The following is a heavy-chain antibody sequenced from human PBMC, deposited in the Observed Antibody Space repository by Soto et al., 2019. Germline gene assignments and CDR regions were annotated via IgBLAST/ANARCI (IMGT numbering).Heavy chain of an antibody. CDR1: GGPISSGGYY. D-gene: IGHD3-22*01. CDR3: ARERNYDSSGYSYYYGMDV. Sequence: SETLSLTCTVSGGPISSGGYYLRWIRPHPGKGLEWIGYIYYSGSTYYNPSLKSRVTISVDTSKNQFSLKLSSVTAADTAVYYCARERNYDSSGYSYYYGMDVWGQGTTVTVS. J-gene: IGHJ6*02. CDR2: IYYSGST. V-gene: IGHV4-31*03.